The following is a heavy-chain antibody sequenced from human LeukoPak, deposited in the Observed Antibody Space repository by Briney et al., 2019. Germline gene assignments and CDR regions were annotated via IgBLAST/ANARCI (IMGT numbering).Heavy chain of an antibody. CDR3: AGEFDYYGSGSYWLFDH. D-gene: IGHD3-10*01. Sequence: SETLSLTCTVSGGSISSYYWSWIRQPAGKGLEWIGRIYTSGSTNYNPSLKSRVTMSVDTSKNQFSLKLSSVTAADTAVYYCAGEFDYYGSGSYWLFDHWGQGTLVTVSS. J-gene: IGHJ4*02. CDR2: IYTSGST. V-gene: IGHV4-4*07. CDR1: GGSISSYY.